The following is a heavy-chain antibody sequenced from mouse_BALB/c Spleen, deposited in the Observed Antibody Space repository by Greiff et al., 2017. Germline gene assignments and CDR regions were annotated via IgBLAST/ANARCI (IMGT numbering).Heavy chain of an antibody. J-gene: IGHJ4*01. CDR1: GYTFTSYW. CDR3: ARGFYYAMDY. Sequence: QVQLQQPGAELVKPGASVKLSCKASGYTFTSYWMHWVKLRPGQGLEWIGYINPSTGYTEYNQKFKDKATLTADKSSSTAYMQLSSLTSEDSAVYYCARGFYYAMDYWGQGTSVTVSS. CDR2: INPSTGYT. V-gene: IGHV1-7*01.